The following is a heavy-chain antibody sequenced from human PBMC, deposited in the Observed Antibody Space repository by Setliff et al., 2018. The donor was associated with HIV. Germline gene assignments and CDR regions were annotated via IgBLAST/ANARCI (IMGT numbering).Heavy chain of an antibody. Sequence: PGGSLRLSCAASGFTFSSYGMHWVRQAPGKGLEWVALISYDGTNKYYADSVKGRFTISRDNSKNTLYLQMNSLRAEDTAVYYCARSMVRGAIFDYWGQGALVTVSS. D-gene: IGHD3-10*01. CDR3: ARSMVRGAIFDY. CDR2: ISYDGTNK. CDR1: GFTFSSYG. J-gene: IGHJ4*02. V-gene: IGHV3-30*03.